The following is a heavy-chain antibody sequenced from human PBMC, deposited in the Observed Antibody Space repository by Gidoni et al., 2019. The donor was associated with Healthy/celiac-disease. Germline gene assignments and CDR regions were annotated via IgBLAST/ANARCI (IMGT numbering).Heavy chain of an antibody. CDR3: ARHPRYYYYGMDV. Sequence: EVQLVQSGAEVKKPGESLQISCKGYGYSFTSYWIGWVRQMPGKGLEWMGIIYPGDSDTRYSPSFQGQVTISADKSISTAYLQWSSLKASDTAMYYCARHPRYYYYGMDVWGQGTTVTVSS. CDR2: IYPGDSDT. J-gene: IGHJ6*02. CDR1: GYSFTSYW. V-gene: IGHV5-51*01.